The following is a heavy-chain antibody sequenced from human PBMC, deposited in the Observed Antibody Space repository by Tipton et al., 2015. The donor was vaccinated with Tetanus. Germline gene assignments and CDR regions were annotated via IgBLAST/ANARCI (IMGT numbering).Heavy chain of an antibody. Sequence: TLSLTCTVSGGSINNGAYTWSWIRQSPGKGLEWIGYIFHTGGTYYNPSLKSRVTISVDGPKNQFSLNLKSVTAADTAVYYCARSRGSVGLLWFDSWGQGTLVTVSS. V-gene: IGHV4-30-2*06. D-gene: IGHD3-10*01. CDR3: ARSRGSVGLLWFDS. CDR1: GGSINNGAYT. J-gene: IGHJ5*01. CDR2: IFHTGGT.